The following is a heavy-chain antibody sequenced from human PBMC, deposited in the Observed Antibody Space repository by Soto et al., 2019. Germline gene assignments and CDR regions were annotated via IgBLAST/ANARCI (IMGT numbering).Heavy chain of an antibody. CDR3: ARHLRPDPSSSQPSLSNYYYMDV. J-gene: IGHJ6*03. Sequence: QLQLQESGPGLVKPSETLSLTCTVSGGSISSSSYYWGWIRQPPGKGLEWIGSIYYSGSTYYNPSLKSRVTISVDTSKNQFSLKLSSVTAADTAVYYCARHLRPDPSSSQPSLSNYYYMDVWGKGTTVTVSS. V-gene: IGHV4-39*01. D-gene: IGHD6-6*01. CDR1: GGSISSSSYY. CDR2: IYYSGST.